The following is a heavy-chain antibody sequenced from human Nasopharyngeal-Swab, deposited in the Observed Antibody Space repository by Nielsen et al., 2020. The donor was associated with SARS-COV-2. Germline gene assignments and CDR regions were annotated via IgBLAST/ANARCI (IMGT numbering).Heavy chain of an antibody. J-gene: IGHJ4*02. V-gene: IGHV3-30*18. Sequence: GESLKISCAASGFTFSSYGMHWVRQAPGKGLEWVAVISYDGSNKYYADSAKGRFTISRDNSKNTLYLQMNSLRAEDTAVYYCAKQWLLGGHIDYWGQGTLVTVSS. CDR3: AKQWLLGGHIDY. CDR1: GFTFSSYG. CDR2: ISYDGSNK. D-gene: IGHD3-22*01.